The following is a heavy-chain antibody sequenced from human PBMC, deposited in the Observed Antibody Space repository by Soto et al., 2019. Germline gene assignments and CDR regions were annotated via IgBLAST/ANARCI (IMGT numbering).Heavy chain of an antibody. CDR2: INPNSGGT. Sequence: GASVKVSCKASGYTFTGYYMHWVRQAPGQGLEWMGWINPNSGGTNYAQKYQGWVTMTRDTSISTAYMELSRLRSDDTAVYYCARSSYCSSTSCYFGSGYMDVWGKGTTVTVSS. CDR3: ARSSYCSSTSCYFGSGYMDV. D-gene: IGHD2-2*01. V-gene: IGHV1-2*04. J-gene: IGHJ6*03. CDR1: GYTFTGYY.